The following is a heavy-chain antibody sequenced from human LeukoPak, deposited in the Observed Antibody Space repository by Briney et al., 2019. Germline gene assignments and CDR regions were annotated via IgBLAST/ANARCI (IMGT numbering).Heavy chain of an antibody. CDR1: GFSFGTYW. CDR3: ARLSYGDINL. Sequence: PGGSLRLSCVASGFSFGTYWMSWVRQAPGKGLEWVANIKQGGSEKYYVDSVKGRFNISRDDANNSLYLQMKYVGAEDTAVYYCARLSYGDINLWGQGTLVTVSS. D-gene: IGHD4-17*01. CDR2: IKQGGSEK. V-gene: IGHV3-7*01. J-gene: IGHJ4*02.